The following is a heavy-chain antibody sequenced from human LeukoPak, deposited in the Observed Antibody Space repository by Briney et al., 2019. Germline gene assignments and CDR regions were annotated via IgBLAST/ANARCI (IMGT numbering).Heavy chain of an antibody. CDR1: GGSTSSYY. CDR3: ARGGEGDGYNAIDY. Sequence: SETLSLTCTVSGGSTSSYYWSWIRQPPGKGLEWIGYIYYSGSTNYNPSLKSRVTISVDTSKNQFSLKLSSVTAADTAVYYCARGGEGDGYNAIDYWGQGTLVTVSS. J-gene: IGHJ4*02. D-gene: IGHD5-24*01. CDR2: IYYSGST. V-gene: IGHV4-59*01.